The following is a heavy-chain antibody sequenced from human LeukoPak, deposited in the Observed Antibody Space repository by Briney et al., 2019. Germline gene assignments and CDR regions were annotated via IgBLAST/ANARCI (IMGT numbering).Heavy chain of an antibody. D-gene: IGHD6-19*01. Sequence: GRSLRLSCAASGFTFSSYAMSWVRQAPGKGLEWVSAISGSGGSTYYADSVKGRFTISRDNSKNTLYLQMNSLRAEDTAVYYCAKDSGGYSSGWFDPWGQGTLVTVSS. CDR2: ISGSGGST. CDR1: GFTFSSYA. V-gene: IGHV3-23*01. J-gene: IGHJ5*02. CDR3: AKDSGGYSSGWFDP.